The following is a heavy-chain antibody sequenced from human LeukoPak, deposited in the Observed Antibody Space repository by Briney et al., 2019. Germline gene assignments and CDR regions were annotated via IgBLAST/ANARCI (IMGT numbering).Heavy chain of an antibody. V-gene: IGHV3-64*01. CDR2: ISSNGGST. CDR3: ATQVQSYYDSSGYYESDY. Sequence: GGSLRLSCAASGFTFSSYAMHWVRQAPGKGLEYVSAISSNGGSTYYANSVKGRFTISRDNSKNTLYLQMGSLRAEDMAVYYCATQVQSYYDSSGYYESDYWGQGTLVTVSS. J-gene: IGHJ4*02. D-gene: IGHD3-22*01. CDR1: GFTFSSYA.